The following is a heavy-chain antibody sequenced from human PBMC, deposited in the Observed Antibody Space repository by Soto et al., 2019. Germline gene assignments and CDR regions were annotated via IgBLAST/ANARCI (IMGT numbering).Heavy chain of an antibody. CDR2: MNPNSGNT. Sequence: ASVKVSCKASGYSFTSYDINWVRQATGQGLEWMGWMNPNSGNTGYAQKFQGRVTMTRNTSISTAYMELSSLRSEDTAVYYCARGRPTPIAAAGTGWFDPWGQGTLVTVSS. V-gene: IGHV1-8*01. CDR1: GYSFTSYD. CDR3: ARGRPTPIAAAGTGWFDP. D-gene: IGHD6-13*01. J-gene: IGHJ5*02.